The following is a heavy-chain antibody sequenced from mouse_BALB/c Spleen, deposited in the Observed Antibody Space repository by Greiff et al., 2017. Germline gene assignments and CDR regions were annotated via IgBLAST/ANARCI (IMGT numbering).Heavy chain of an antibody. V-gene: IGHV3-8*02. CDR2: ISYSGST. D-gene: IGHD1-1*01. CDR1: GDSITSGY. CDR3: ARSYYYGSSYRCYAMDY. J-gene: IGHJ4*01. Sequence: EVQLQESGPSLVKPSQTLSLTCSVTGDSITSGYWNWIRNFPGNKLEYMGYISYSGSTYYNPSLKSRISITRDTSKNQYYLQLNSVTTEDTATYYCARSYYYGSSYRCYAMDYWGQGTSVTVSS.